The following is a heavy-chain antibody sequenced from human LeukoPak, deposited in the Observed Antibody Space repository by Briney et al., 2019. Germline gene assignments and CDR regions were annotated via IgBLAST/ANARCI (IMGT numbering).Heavy chain of an antibody. V-gene: IGHV3-23*01. CDR1: GFTFSSYA. Sequence: GGSLRLSCAAPGFTFSSYAMSWVRKAPGKGLEWVSAISGSGGSPYYADSVKGRFTISRDNSKNTLYLQMNSLRAEDTAVYYCAKDTERLTIFGVVSAYGMDVWGQGTTVTVSS. CDR2: ISGSGGSP. CDR3: AKDTERLTIFGVVSAYGMDV. J-gene: IGHJ6*02. D-gene: IGHD3-3*01.